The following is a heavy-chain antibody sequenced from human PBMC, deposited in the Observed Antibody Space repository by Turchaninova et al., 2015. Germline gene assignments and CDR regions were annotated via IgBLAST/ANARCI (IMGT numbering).Heavy chain of an antibody. CDR1: GYTFTTYS. CDR3: ARDGSGWAPFDY. V-gene: IGHV1-46*01. Sequence: QVQLVQSGAEVKKPGASVKVSCKASGYTFTTYSMHWVRQDPGQGLGGMGMINPSGGNTSHAQKFQCRVTMARDTSTGTVDMERRSLRSEDTAMYYCARDGSGWAPFDYWGQGTLVTVSS. J-gene: IGHJ4*02. D-gene: IGHD6-19*01. CDR2: INPSGGNT.